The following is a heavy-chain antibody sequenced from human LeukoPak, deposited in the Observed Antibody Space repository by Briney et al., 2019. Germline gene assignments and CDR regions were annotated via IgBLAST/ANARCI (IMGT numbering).Heavy chain of an antibody. D-gene: IGHD3-16*01. CDR1: GGPISSYY. V-gene: IGHV4-4*09. J-gene: IGHJ4*02. Sequence: KPSDTLSLTCTVSGGPISSYYWSWIRQPPGEGLEWIGYIYTSGSTKYNPSLKSRVTISEDTSKNQFSLKLTSVTAADTAVYYCARLNYAHFDYWGQGTLVTVSS. CDR2: IYTSGST. CDR3: ARLNYAHFDY.